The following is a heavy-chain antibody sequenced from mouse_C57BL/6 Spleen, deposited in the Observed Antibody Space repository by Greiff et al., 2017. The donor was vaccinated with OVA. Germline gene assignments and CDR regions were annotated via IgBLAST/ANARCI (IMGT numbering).Heavy chain of an antibody. CDR2: ISSGGSYT. J-gene: IGHJ3*01. CDR3: ARHNDYDWFAY. V-gene: IGHV5-6*01. CDR1: GFTFSSYG. Sequence: EVKLVESGGDLVKPGGSLKLSCAASGFTFSSYGMSWVRQTPDKRLEWVATISSGGSYTYYPDSVKGRFTISRDNAKNTLYLQMSSLKSEDTAMYYCARHNDYDWFAYWGQGTLVTVSA. D-gene: IGHD2-4*01.